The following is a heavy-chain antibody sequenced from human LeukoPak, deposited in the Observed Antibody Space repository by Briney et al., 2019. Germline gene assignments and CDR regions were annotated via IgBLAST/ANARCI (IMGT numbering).Heavy chain of an antibody. CDR3: ARYAYCSSTSCYTVFDY. D-gene: IGHD2-2*02. J-gene: IGHJ4*02. CDR1: GGSISSSSYY. V-gene: IGHV4-39*01. Sequence: NPSETLSLTCTVSGGSISSSSYYWGWIRQPPGKGLEWIGSIYYNGSTYYNPSLKSRVTISVDTSKNQFSLKLSSVTAADTAVYYCARYAYCSSTSCYTVFDYWGQGTLVTVSS. CDR2: IYYNGST.